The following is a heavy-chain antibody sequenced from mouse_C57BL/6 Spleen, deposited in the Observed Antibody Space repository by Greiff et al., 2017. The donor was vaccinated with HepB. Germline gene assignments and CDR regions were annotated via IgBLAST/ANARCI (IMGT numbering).Heavy chain of an antibody. J-gene: IGHJ4*01. CDR1: GYTFTDYY. D-gene: IGHD2-1*01. V-gene: IGHV1-76*01. CDR3: ERDGNYGRCYAMDY. CDR2: IYPGSGNT. Sequence: VQLQQSGAELVRPGASVKLSCKASGYTFTDYYINWVKQRPGQGLEWIARIYPGSGNTYYNEKFKGKATLTADTSSSTAYMQLSSLTSEDSAVYVCERDGNYGRCYAMDYWGQGTSVTVSS.